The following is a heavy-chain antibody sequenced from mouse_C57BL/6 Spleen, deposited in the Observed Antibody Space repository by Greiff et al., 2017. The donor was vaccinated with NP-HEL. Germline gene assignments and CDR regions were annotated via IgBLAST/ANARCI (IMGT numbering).Heavy chain of an antibody. CDR1: GYTFTSYW. CDR2: IDPSDSYT. D-gene: IGHD1-1*01. V-gene: IGHV1-69*01. CDR3: ARGDYGSSYYAMDY. J-gene: IGHJ4*01. Sequence: QVQLQQPGAELVMPGASVKLSCKASGYTFTSYWMHWVKQRPGQGLEWIGEIDPSDSYTNYNQKFKGKSTLTVDKSSSTAYMQLSSLTSEDSAVYYGARGDYGSSYYAMDYWGQGTSVTVSS.